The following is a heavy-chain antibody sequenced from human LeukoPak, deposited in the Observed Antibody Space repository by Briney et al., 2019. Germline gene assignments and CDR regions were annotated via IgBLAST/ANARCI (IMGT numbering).Heavy chain of an antibody. V-gene: IGHV4-39*01. D-gene: IGHD2/OR15-2a*01. CDR1: GGSISSSGSY. CDR2: VYYNGDT. J-gene: IGHJ5*02. Sequence: NPSETLSLTCTVSGGSISSSGSYWAWIRQPPGKGLEWIANVYYNGDTYYNSSLNSRLTISADTSKNQFSLNLRSVTAADTAVYYCARLLSPGWFDPWGQGTLVTVSS. CDR3: ARLLSPGWFDP.